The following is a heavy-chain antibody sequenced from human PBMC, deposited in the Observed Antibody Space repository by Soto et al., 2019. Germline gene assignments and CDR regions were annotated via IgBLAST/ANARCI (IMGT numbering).Heavy chain of an antibody. Sequence: HPGGSLRLSCAASGFTFSSYGMHWVRQAPGKGLEWVAVISYDGSNKYYADSVKGRFTISRDNSKNTLYLQMNSLRAEDTAVYYCAKSDSSGDSWFDPWGQGTLVTVSS. D-gene: IGHD3-10*01. CDR1: GFTFSSYG. V-gene: IGHV3-30*18. J-gene: IGHJ5*02. CDR2: ISYDGSNK. CDR3: AKSDSSGDSWFDP.